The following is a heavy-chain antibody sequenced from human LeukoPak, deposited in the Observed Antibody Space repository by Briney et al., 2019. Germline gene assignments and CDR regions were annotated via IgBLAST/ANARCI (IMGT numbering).Heavy chain of an antibody. CDR3: VRAPLREAHSGLVYFDY. V-gene: IGHV1-2*04. CDR1: GYTFTGYY. CDR2: INPNSGGT. J-gene: IGHJ4*02. D-gene: IGHD6-19*01. Sequence: ASVKVSCKASGYTFTGYYMHWVRQAPGQGLEWMGWINPNSGGTNYAQKFQGWVTMTRDTSISTAYMELSRLRSDDTAVYYCVRAPLREAHSGLVYFDYWGQGTLVTVSS.